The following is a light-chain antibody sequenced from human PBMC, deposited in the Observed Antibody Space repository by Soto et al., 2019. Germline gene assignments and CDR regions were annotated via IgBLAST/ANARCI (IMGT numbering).Light chain of an antibody. CDR2: GNT. V-gene: IGLV1-40*01. CDR3: QPYDSSLRAGV. J-gene: IGLJ3*02. Sequence: QSVLTQPPSVSGAPGQRVTISCTGSSSNIGAGYDVHWYHHLPGTAPKLLIYGNTNRPSGISDRFSASKSGSSASLAITGLQAEDEADYYCQPYDSSLRAGVFGGGTKLTVL. CDR1: SSNIGAGYD.